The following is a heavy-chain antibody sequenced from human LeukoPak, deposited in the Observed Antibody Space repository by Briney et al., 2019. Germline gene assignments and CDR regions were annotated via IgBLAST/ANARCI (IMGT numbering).Heavy chain of an antibody. CDR2: IYYSGST. CDR3: ARGAIAAAGSWFDP. D-gene: IGHD6-13*01. V-gene: IGHV4-59*01. Sequence: PSETLSLTCTVSGGPISSYYWSWIRQPPGKGLEWIGYIYYSGSTNYNPSLKSRVTLSVDTSKNHFSLKLSSVTAADTAVYYCARGAIAAAGSWFDPWGQGTLVTVSS. J-gene: IGHJ5*02. CDR1: GGPISSYY.